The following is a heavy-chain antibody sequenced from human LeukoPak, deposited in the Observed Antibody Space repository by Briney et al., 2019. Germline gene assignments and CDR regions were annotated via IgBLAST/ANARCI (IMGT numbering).Heavy chain of an antibody. CDR1: GYTFTDYY. J-gene: IGHJ4*02. V-gene: IGHV1-2*02. CDR3: ARHPNLDY. CDR2: INPNSGGT. Sequence: ASVKVSSKASGYTFTDYYMHWVRQAPGQGLEWVGWINPNSGGTSYAQKFQDRVTLTRDTSITTAYMELSRLRSDDTAVYYCARHPNLDYWGQGTLVIVSS.